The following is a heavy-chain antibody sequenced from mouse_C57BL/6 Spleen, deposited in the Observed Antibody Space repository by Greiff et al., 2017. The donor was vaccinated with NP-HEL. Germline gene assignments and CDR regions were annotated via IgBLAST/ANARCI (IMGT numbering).Heavy chain of an antibody. J-gene: IGHJ2*01. D-gene: IGHD1-1*01. V-gene: IGHV5-9*01. CDR2: ISGGGGNT. CDR1: GFTFSSYT. CDR3: ASGWDYYGSSFDY. Sequence: EVQGVESGGGLVKPGGSLKLSCAASGFTFSSYTMSWVRQTPEKRLEWVATISGGGGNTYYPDSVKGRFTISRDNAKNTLYLQMSSLRSEDTALYYCASGWDYYGSSFDYWGQGTTLTVSS.